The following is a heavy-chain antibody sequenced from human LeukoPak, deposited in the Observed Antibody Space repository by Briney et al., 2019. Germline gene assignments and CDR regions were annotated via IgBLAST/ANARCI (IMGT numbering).Heavy chain of an antibody. Sequence: ASLKVSCKASVGTLSRYVISTVRQAPGQGREWMGWMSPTSSGTNYAQKCQAWVTMTSDTSISTAYMELSRQRYDDPAVHYCAGADCSYGSFVPGYWGPRIMVTASS. D-gene: IGHD2-15*01. CDR1: VGTLSRYV. CDR3: AGADCSYGSFVPGY. V-gene: IGHV1-2*04. CDR2: MSPTSSGT. J-gene: IGHJ4*03.